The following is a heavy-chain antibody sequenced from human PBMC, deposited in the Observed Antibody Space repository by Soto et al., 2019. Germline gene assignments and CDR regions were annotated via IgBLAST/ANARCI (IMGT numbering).Heavy chain of an antibody. J-gene: IGHJ6*02. CDR1: GGTFRTAA. V-gene: IGHV1-69*12. Sequence: QVQLEQSGAEEKKPGSSVKVSCKASGGTFRTAAVSWVRQAPGQGLEWMGGIMPVFRTPDYAQKFHGRVTITADESTSTAYMELSGLRSDDTAVYYCARDNDRPQLGGNYYYILDVWGQGTTITVSS. CDR2: IMPVFRTP. D-gene: IGHD2-8*01. CDR3: ARDNDRPQLGGNYYYILDV.